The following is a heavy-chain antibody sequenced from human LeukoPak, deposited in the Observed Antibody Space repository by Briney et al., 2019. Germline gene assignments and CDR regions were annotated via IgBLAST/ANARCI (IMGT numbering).Heavy chain of an antibody. CDR3: AREWVHYTYGSPPIDY. D-gene: IGHD5-18*01. CDR2: INPSGGST. J-gene: IGHJ4*02. V-gene: IGHV1-46*01. CDR1: GYTFTNYY. Sequence: ASVKVSCKTSGYTFTNYYMHWVRQALGQGLEWMGIINPSGGSTSYAQKFQGRVTMTGDTSTNTVCMELSSLRSEDTAMYYCAREWVHYTYGSPPIDYWGQGTLVTVSS.